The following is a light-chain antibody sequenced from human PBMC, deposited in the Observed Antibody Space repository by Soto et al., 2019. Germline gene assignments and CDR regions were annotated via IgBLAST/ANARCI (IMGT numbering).Light chain of an antibody. V-gene: IGKV3-20*01. Sequence: IVLTPSPGTLSLSPVASANLSRRASQSVSSSYLAWYQQKPGQAPRLLIYGASSRATGIPDRFSGSGSGTDFTLTISRLEPEDFAVYYCQQYGSSPITFGQGTKVDIK. CDR1: QSVSSSY. CDR2: GAS. CDR3: QQYGSSPIT. J-gene: IGKJ1*01.